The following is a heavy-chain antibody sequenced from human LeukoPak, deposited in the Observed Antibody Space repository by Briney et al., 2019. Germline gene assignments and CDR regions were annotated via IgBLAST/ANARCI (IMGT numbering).Heavy chain of an antibody. Sequence: SETLSLTCAVYGGSFSGYYWSWIRQPPGKGLEWIGEINHSGSTNYNPSLKSRVTISVDTSKNQFSLKLSCVTAADTAVYYCARARLGTMIVVTLYFDYWGQGTLVTVSS. CDR1: GGSFSGYY. D-gene: IGHD3-22*01. V-gene: IGHV4-34*01. J-gene: IGHJ4*02. CDR3: ARARLGTMIVVTLYFDY. CDR2: INHSGST.